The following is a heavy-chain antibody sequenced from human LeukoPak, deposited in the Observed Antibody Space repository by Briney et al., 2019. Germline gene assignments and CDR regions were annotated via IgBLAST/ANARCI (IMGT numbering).Heavy chain of an antibody. CDR1: GGSIRTSSYY. CDR3: ARDDAASYYSWFGT. D-gene: IGHD1-26*01. CDR2: IHYSGSI. V-gene: IGHV4-39*07. Sequence: SEILSLTCIVSGGSIRTSSYYWGWIRQTPGKGLEWIGSIHYSGSIYYNPSLKSRVTISVESTQFSLNLMSVTPADTATYYCARDDAASYYSWFGTWGQGILVTVSS. J-gene: IGHJ5*02.